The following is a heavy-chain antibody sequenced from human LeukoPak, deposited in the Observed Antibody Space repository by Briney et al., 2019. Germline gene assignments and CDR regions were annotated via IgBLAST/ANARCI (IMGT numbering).Heavy chain of an antibody. CDR2: IRYDGSKK. D-gene: IGHD2-15*01. V-gene: IGHV3-30*02. CDR1: GFTFSSYG. CDR3: AKKIVVVVAATSDAFDI. Sequence: GGSLRLSCAASGFTFSSYGMHWVRQAPGKGLEWVAFIRYDGSKKYYADSVKGRFTISRDNSKNTLYLQMNSLRAEDTAVYYCAKKIVVVVAATSDAFDIWGQGTMVTVSS. J-gene: IGHJ3*02.